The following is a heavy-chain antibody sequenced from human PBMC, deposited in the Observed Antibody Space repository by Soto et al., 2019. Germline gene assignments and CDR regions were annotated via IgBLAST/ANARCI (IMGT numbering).Heavy chain of an antibody. CDR1: GFTFSSYA. Sequence: EVQLLESGGGLVQPGGSLRLSCASSGFTFSSYAMSWVRQAPGKGLEWVSAISGSGGSTYYADSVKGRFTISRDNSKNTLYLQMNSLRAEDTAVYYCAKSRGGLRSAFDYWGQGTLVTVSS. CDR2: ISGSGGST. D-gene: IGHD5-12*01. J-gene: IGHJ4*02. CDR3: AKSRGGLRSAFDY. V-gene: IGHV3-23*01.